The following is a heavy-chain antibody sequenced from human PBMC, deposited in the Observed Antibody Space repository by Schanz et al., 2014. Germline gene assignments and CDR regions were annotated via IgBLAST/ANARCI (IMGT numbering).Heavy chain of an antibody. D-gene: IGHD3-3*01. J-gene: IGHJ3*02. CDR3: ARVGGTYYDFWSGVPPTVMHDGFDI. V-gene: IGHV3-7*01. CDR2: IKHDGSEK. Sequence: VQLVESGGGLVQPGGSLRLSCAASGFTFSSYWMSWVRQAPGKGLEWVANIKHDGSEKYYVDSVKGRFTISRDNAKNSMYLEMNSLRAEDTAVFYCARVGGTYYDFWSGVPPTVMHDGFDIWGQGTMVTVS. CDR1: GFTFSSYW.